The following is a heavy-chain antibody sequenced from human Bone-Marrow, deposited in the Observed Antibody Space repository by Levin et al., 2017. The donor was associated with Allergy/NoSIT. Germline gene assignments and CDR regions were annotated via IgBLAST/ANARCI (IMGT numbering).Heavy chain of an antibody. V-gene: IGHV3-48*04. CDR2: ISNSGSTT. Sequence: GGSLRLSCAASGFTFSSYSMNWVRQAPGEGLEWVSYISNSGSTTYYADSVKGRFTISRDNAKNSLYLQMNSLRAEDTAVYYCASPIGYCSGGSCYSIYYDYGMDVWGQGTTVTVSS. CDR1: GFTFSSYS. J-gene: IGHJ6*02. CDR3: ASPIGYCSGGSCYSIYYDYGMDV. D-gene: IGHD2-15*01.